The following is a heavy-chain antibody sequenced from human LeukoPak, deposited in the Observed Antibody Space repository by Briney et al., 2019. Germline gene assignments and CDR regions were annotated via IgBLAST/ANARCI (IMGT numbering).Heavy chain of an antibody. Sequence: SETLSLTCTVSGGSVSSHRYYWGWLRQPPGKGLEWIGSVYYSGSTYYDPSLKSRVVISVDTSKNQFSLKLSSVTAADTAVYYCARARGYSYGSHDYWGQGTLVTVSS. CDR3: ARARGYSYGSHDY. CDR2: VYYSGST. V-gene: IGHV4-39*07. CDR1: GGSVSSHRYY. J-gene: IGHJ4*02. D-gene: IGHD5-18*01.